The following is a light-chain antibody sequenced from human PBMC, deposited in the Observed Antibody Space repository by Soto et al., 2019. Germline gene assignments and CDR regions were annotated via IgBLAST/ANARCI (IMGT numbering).Light chain of an antibody. Sequence: EIVLTQSPGTLSLSPGERATLSCRASQSVSNNYLAWYQQKPGQAPRLLIYGASSRATGIPDGFSGSGSGTDFTLTISRLEPEDFAVYYCQHYGSSWTFGQGTKVDIK. CDR2: GAS. CDR3: QHYGSSWT. J-gene: IGKJ1*01. CDR1: QSVSNNY. V-gene: IGKV3-20*01.